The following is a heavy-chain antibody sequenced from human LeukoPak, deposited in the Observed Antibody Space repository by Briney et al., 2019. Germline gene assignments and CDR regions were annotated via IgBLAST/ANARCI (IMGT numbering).Heavy chain of an antibody. CDR3: ATDNIVGAALDY. Sequence: ASVKVSCKASGYTFTSYGISWVRQAPGQGLEWMGWISAYNGNTNYAQKLQGRVTMTTDTSTDTAYMELSSLRSEDTAVYYCATDNIVGAALDYWGQGTLVTVSS. CDR2: ISAYNGNT. D-gene: IGHD1-26*01. CDR1: GYTFTSYG. J-gene: IGHJ4*02. V-gene: IGHV1-18*01.